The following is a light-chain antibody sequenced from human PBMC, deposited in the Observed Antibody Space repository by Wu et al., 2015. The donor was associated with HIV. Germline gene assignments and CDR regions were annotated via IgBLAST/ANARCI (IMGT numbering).Light chain of an antibody. CDR2: ATS. CDR3: LQDYNYPQT. CDR1: ESISSS. J-gene: IGKJ2*01. Sequence: AIRLTQSPSSLSASTGDRVTITCRANESISSSLAWYQQKPSEAPKLLIYATSTLQSGVPSRFSGSGSGTDFTLTISSLQPEDFATYYCLQDYNYPQTFGQGTKLEIK. V-gene: IGKV1-8*01.